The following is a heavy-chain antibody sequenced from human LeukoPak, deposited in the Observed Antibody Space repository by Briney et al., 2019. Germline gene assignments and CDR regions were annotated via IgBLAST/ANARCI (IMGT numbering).Heavy chain of an antibody. CDR3: ALLAVASDFDY. CDR2: IASSGTIK. V-gene: IGHV3-48*03. D-gene: IGHD6-19*01. J-gene: IGHJ4*02. CDR1: GFTFGDYE. Sequence: GGSLRLSCTASGFTFGDYEMNWVRQAPGKGLEWVSNIASSGTIKYYADSVKGRFSISRDNAKSSLYLQMNSLRVEDTAVYYCALLAVASDFDYWGQGALVTVSS.